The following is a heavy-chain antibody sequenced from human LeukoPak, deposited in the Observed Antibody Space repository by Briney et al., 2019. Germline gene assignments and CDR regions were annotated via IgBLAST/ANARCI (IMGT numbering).Heavy chain of an antibody. V-gene: IGHV4-39*01. D-gene: IGHD2-21*02. CDR2: IYYSGST. CDR1: GGSIISSSYY. Sequence: PSETLSLTCTVSGGSIISSSYYWGWIRQPPGKGLEWIGSIYYSGSTYYNPSLKSRVTISVDTSKNQFSLKLSSVTAADTAVYYCASSYCGGDCYVFDYWGQGTLVTVSS. J-gene: IGHJ4*02. CDR3: ASSYCGGDCYVFDY.